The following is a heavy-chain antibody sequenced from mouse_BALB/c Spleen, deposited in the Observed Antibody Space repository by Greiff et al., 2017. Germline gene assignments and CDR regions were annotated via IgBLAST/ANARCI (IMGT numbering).Heavy chain of an antibody. Sequence: DVMLVESGGGLVKPGGSLKLSCAASGFTFSSYAMSWVRQTPEKRLEWVASISSGGSTYYPDSVKGRFTISRDNARNILYLQMSSLRSEDTAMYYCARGDDYFAYWGQGTLVTVSA. D-gene: IGHD2-4*01. CDR2: ISSGGST. CDR3: ARGDDYFAY. J-gene: IGHJ3*01. V-gene: IGHV5-6-5*01. CDR1: GFTFSSYA.